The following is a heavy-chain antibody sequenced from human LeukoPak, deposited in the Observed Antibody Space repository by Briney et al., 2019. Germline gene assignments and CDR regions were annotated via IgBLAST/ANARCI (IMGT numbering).Heavy chain of an antibody. Sequence: PGGSLRLSCAASGFTFSSYGMHWVRQAPGRGLEWVAVIWYDGSNKYYADSVKGRFTISRDNSKNTLYLQMNSLRAEDTAVYYCAKCGSTSCYSDYWGQGTLVTVSS. V-gene: IGHV3-33*06. CDR2: IWYDGSNK. J-gene: IGHJ4*02. D-gene: IGHD2-2*01. CDR1: GFTFSSYG. CDR3: AKCGSTSCYSDY.